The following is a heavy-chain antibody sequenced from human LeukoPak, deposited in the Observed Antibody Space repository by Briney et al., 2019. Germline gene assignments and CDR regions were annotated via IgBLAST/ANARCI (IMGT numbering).Heavy chain of an antibody. J-gene: IGHJ5*02. CDR2: INHSGST. CDR1: GGSFSGYY. CDR3: ARGPNRWELLPSPRFDP. D-gene: IGHD1-26*01. Sequence: SETLSLTCAVYGGSFSGYYWSWIRQPPGKGLEWIGEINHSGSTNYNPSLKGRVTISVDTSKNQFSLKLSSVTAADTAVYYCARGPNRWELLPSPRFDPWGQGTLVTVSS. V-gene: IGHV4-34*01.